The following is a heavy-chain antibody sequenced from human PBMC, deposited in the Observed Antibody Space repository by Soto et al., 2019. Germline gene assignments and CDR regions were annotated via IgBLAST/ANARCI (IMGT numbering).Heavy chain of an antibody. V-gene: IGHV3-74*03. CDR3: VRAPEQRPFDY. CDR2: TNSDGSSV. Sequence: EVQLVESGGGLVQPGGSLRLSCAASGFTLSDNGIHWVRRVPGKGLVWVSRTNSDGSSVTYADSVKGGFTLSRDNAKYMWFLQSDSLRVEDTAMYYCVRAPEQRPFDYWGQGTLVTVSS. D-gene: IGHD6-25*01. J-gene: IGHJ4*02. CDR1: GFTLSDNG.